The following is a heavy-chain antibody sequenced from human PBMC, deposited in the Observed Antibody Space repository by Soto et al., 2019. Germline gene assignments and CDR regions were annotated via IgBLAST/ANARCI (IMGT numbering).Heavy chain of an antibody. CDR2: IKQDGSEK. Sequence: EVQLVESGGGLVQPGGSLRLSCAASGFTFSSYWMSWVRHAPGKGLEWVANIKQDGSEKYYVDSVKGRFTISRDNAKNSLYLQMNSLRAEDTAVYYCARELVSYDFWSDQYNWFDPWGQGTLVTVSS. CDR3: ARELVSYDFWSDQYNWFDP. CDR1: GFTFSSYW. V-gene: IGHV3-7*01. D-gene: IGHD3-3*01. J-gene: IGHJ5*02.